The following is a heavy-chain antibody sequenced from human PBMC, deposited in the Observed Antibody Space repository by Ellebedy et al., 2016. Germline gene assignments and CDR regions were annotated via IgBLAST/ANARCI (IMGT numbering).Heavy chain of an antibody. J-gene: IGHJ4*02. Sequence: ASVKVSCKASGGTFSSYAINWVRQATGQGLEWMGWMNPNSGNTGYAQKFQGRVTMTRNTSISTAYMELSSLRSEDTAVYYCARVRVEMATTFDYWGQGTLVTVSS. CDR2: MNPNSGNT. CDR3: ARVRVEMATTFDY. CDR1: GGTFSSYA. D-gene: IGHD5-24*01. V-gene: IGHV1-8*02.